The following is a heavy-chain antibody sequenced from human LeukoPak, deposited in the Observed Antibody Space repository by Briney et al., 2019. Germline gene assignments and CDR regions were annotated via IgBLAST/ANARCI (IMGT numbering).Heavy chain of an antibody. CDR3: ARDQDSSGWYGYYFDY. CDR1: GFTFSSYA. J-gene: IGHJ4*02. D-gene: IGHD6-19*01. V-gene: IGHV3-30-3*01. CDR2: ISYDGSNK. Sequence: PGRSLRLSCAVSGFTFSSYAMHWVRQAPGKGLEWVAVISYDGSNKYYADSVKGRFTISRDNSKNTLYLQMNSLRAEDTAVYYCARDQDSSGWYGYYFDYWGQGTLVTVSS.